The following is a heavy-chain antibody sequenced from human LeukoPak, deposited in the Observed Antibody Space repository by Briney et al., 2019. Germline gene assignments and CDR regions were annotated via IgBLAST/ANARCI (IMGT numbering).Heavy chain of an antibody. CDR2: IYHSGST. CDR1: GGSISSGGYY. V-gene: IGHV4-30-2*01. J-gene: IGHJ5*02. D-gene: IGHD6-13*01. CDR3: ARRNVGAAGTWSNWFDP. Sequence: PSETLSLTCTVSGGSISSGGYYWSWIRQPPGKGLEWIGYIYHSGSTYYNPSLESRVTISVDRSKNQFSLKLSSVTAADTAVYYCARRNVGAAGTWSNWFDPWGQGTLVTVSS.